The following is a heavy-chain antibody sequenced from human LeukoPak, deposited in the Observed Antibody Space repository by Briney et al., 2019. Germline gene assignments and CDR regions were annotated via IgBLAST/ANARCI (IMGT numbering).Heavy chain of an antibody. CDR3: ARAASDYGDYVDYFDY. V-gene: IGHV3-21*01. J-gene: IGHJ4*02. D-gene: IGHD4-17*01. CDR1: GFTFSSYS. CDR2: ISSSSSYI. Sequence: LRLSCAASGFTFSSYSMNWVRQAPGKGLEWVSSISSSSSYIYYADSVKGRFTISRDNAKNSLYLQMNSLRAEDTAVYYCARAASDYGDYVDYFDYWGQGTLVTVSS.